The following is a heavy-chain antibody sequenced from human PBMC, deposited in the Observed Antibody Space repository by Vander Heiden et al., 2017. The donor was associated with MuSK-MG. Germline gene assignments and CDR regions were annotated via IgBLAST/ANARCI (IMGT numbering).Heavy chain of an antibody. J-gene: IGHJ6*02. CDR2: IYYSGST. CDR1: GGSISSSSYH. D-gene: IGHD2-15*01. Sequence: QQQLQESGPGLVKPSETLSLTCTVSGGSISSSSYHWGWIRQPPGKGLEWIGSIYYSGSTYYNPSLKSRVTISVDTSKNQFSLKLSSVTAADTAVYYCARLYCSGGSCYSGYGMDVWGQGTTVTVSS. V-gene: IGHV4-39*01. CDR3: ARLYCSGGSCYSGYGMDV.